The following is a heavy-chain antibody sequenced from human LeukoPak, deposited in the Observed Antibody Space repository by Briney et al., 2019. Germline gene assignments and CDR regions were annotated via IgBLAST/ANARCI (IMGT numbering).Heavy chain of an antibody. CDR1: GGTFNSHV. CDR3: ARDGGDYGDSYDAFDI. V-gene: IGHV1-69*05. D-gene: IGHD4-17*01. CDR2: IIPVFGTA. J-gene: IGHJ3*02. Sequence: SVKVSCKASGGTFNSHVISWLRQAPGQGLEWMGGIIPVFGTASYAEKFQGRVTITTDESTTTAYMEMSSLTSEDTAVYYCARDGGDYGDSYDAFDIWGQGTMVTVSS.